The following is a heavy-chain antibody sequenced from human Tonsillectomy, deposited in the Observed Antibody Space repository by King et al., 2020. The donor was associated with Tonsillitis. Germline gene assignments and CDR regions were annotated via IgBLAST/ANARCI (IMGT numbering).Heavy chain of an antibody. CDR3: ARTPGISLYYCMDV. D-gene: IGHD6-13*01. CDR1: GFTVSSNY. CDR2: TYSGGST. J-gene: IGHJ6*02. V-gene: IGHV3-53*04. Sequence: VQLVESGGGLVQPGGSLRLSCAASGFTVSSNYMNWVRQAPGKGLEWVSGTYSGGSTYYADSVKGRFTISRHNSKNTLYLQMNSLRAEDTAVYYCARTPGISLYYCMDVWGQGTTVTVSS.